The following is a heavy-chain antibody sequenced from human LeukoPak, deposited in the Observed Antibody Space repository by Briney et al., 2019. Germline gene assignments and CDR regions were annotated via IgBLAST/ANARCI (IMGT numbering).Heavy chain of an antibody. V-gene: IGHV4-39*01. J-gene: IGHJ4*02. CDR3: ARHAERSYGFDY. D-gene: IGHD5-18*01. CDR1: GGSISSSSYY. CDR2: IYYSGST. Sequence: SETLSLTCTVSGGSISSSSYYWGWIRQPPGKGLEWIGSIYYSGSTYYNPSLKGRVTISVDTSKNQFSLKLSSVTAADTAVYYCARHAERSYGFDYWGQGTLVTVSS.